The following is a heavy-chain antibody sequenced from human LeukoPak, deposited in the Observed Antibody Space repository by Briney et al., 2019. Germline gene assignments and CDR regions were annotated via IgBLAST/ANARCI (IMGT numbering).Heavy chain of an antibody. CDR1: GYTFTGYY. CDR2: INPNSGGT. Sequence: ASVKVSCKASGYTFTGYYMHWVRQAPGQGLEWMGWINPNSGGTNYAQKFQGRVTMTRDTSISTAYMELSRLRSDDTAVYYCARSLFQTTVVTPVDYWGQGTLVTVSS. J-gene: IGHJ4*02. CDR3: ARSLFQTTVVTPVDY. V-gene: IGHV1-2*02. D-gene: IGHD4-23*01.